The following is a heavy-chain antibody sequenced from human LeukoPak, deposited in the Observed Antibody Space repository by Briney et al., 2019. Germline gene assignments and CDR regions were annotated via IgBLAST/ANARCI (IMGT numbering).Heavy chain of an antibody. CDR2: MSGSGTGT. Sequence: GGSLRLSCAASGFTFSTYAMSWVRQAPGKGLEWVSAMSGSGTGTSYAESVQGRFTISRDNSKNTLYLQMNGLRAEDTAVYYCAKGLYQYFGSGSYTLDHWGQGTQVTVSS. J-gene: IGHJ4*02. CDR3: AKGLYQYFGSGSYTLDH. CDR1: GFTFSTYA. V-gene: IGHV3-23*01. D-gene: IGHD3-10*01.